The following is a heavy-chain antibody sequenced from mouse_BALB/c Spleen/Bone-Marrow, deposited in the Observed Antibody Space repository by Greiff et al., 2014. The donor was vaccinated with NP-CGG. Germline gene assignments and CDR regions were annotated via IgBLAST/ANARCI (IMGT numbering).Heavy chain of an antibody. Sequence: EVKLMESGAELVKPGASVKLSCTASGFNIKDTYMHWVKQRPEQGLEWIGRIDPANGNTKYDPKFQGKATRTADTYSNTAYLQLSSLTSEDTAVYYCAAYYYGSSSFAYWGQGTLVTVSA. V-gene: IGHV14-3*02. D-gene: IGHD1-1*01. CDR1: GFNIKDTY. CDR2: IDPANGNT. CDR3: AAYYYGSSSFAY. J-gene: IGHJ3*01.